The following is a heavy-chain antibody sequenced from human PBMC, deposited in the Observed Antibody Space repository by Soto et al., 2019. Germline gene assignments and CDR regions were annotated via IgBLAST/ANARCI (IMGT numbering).Heavy chain of an antibody. CDR1: GDSISSGGYY. Sequence: SETLSLTCTVSGDSISSGGYYWSWIRQQPGKGLEWIGYIYYSGTTYYNPSLESRLTISVDTSKNQFSLKLSSVTAADTAVYYCARDRDGYNSVDCWGQGTLVTVS. CDR3: ARDRDGYNSVDC. V-gene: IGHV4-31*03. D-gene: IGHD5-12*01. CDR2: IYYSGTT. J-gene: IGHJ4*02.